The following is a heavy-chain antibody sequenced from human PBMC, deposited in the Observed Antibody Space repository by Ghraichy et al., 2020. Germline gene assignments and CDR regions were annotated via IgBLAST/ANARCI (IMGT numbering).Heavy chain of an antibody. D-gene: IGHD6-19*01. CDR3: ARPFRDSSGWFSVGRYFQH. J-gene: IGHJ1*01. Sequence: SEPLSLTCGVYGGSFSGYYWNWIRQTPGKGLEWIGEVNENGSTNYNPSLKSRVTISPDVPKNQFSLKLTSVTAADTGLYYCARPFRDSSGWFSVGRYFQHWGQGTLVTVSS. V-gene: IGHV4-34*01. CDR1: GGSFSGYY. CDR2: VNENGST.